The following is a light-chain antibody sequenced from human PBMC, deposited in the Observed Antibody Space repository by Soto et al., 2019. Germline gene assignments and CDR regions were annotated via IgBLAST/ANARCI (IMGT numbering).Light chain of an antibody. V-gene: IGLV2-8*01. Sequence: QSALTQPPSASGSPGQSVTISCTGTSSDVGGYNYVSWYQQHPGKAPKLIIYEVNKRPSGVPDRFSGSKSGNTASLAVTGLQAEDEADYYCQSYDSSLSGWVFGGGTKLTVL. CDR2: EVN. CDR1: SSDVGGYNY. J-gene: IGLJ3*02. CDR3: QSYDSSLSGWV.